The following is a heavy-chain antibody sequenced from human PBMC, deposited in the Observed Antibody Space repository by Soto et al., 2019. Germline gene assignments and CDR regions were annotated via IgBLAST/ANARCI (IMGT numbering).Heavy chain of an antibody. CDR3: ARDNGYCSSTSCRDGYFDY. V-gene: IGHV3-21*01. CDR2: ISSSSSYI. J-gene: IGHJ4*02. Sequence: EVQLVESGGGLVKPGGSLRLSCAASGFTFSSYTMNWVRQAPGKGLECVASISSSSSYINYADSVKGRFTISRDNAKNSLYLKMNSLRAEDTAVYYCARDNGYCSSTSCRDGYFDYWGQGTLVTVSS. CDR1: GFTFSSYT. D-gene: IGHD2-2*03.